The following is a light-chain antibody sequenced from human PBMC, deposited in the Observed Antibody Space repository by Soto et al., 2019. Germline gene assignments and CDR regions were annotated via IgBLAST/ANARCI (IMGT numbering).Light chain of an antibody. CDR3: LQLNDYPLT. J-gene: IGKJ4*01. V-gene: IGKV1-9*01. CDR2: GAS. CDR1: QGIRGN. Sequence: DIQLTQSPSFLSASVGDRITITCRASQGIRGNLAWYQQKPGKAPKILISGASSLQGGVPSRFSGSGSGTDFTLTISCLQPEDFATYYCLQLNDYPLTFGGGTKVEVK.